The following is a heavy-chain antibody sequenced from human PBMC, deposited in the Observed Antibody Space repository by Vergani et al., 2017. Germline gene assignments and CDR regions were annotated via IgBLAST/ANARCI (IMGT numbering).Heavy chain of an antibody. J-gene: IGHJ1*01. CDR2: ISSSSSYR. CDR1: GFTFGSYS. Sequence: EVPLVESGGGLVTPGGSLRLSCVASGFTFGSYSMHWVRQAPGKGLEWVSFISSSSSYRYYADSVKGRFTISRDNGEYSLLLQMNSLRPEDTAVYYCASGVPGYQLATQYFQHWGQGTLVTVSS. D-gene: IGHD2-2*01. CDR3: ASGVPGYQLATQYFQH. V-gene: IGHV3-21*01.